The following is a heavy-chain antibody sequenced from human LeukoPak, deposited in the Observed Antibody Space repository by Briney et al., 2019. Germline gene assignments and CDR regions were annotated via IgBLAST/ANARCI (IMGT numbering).Heavy chain of an antibody. D-gene: IGHD3-16*02. J-gene: IGHJ4*02. V-gene: IGHV4-34*01. CDR1: GGSFSGYY. Sequence: TSETLSLTCAVYGGSFSGYYWSWIRQPPGKGLEWIGEINHSGSTNYNPSLKSRVTISVDTSKNQFSLKLSSVTAADTAVYYCASVARLSGHDYWGQGTLVTVSS. CDR2: INHSGST. CDR3: ASVARLSGHDY.